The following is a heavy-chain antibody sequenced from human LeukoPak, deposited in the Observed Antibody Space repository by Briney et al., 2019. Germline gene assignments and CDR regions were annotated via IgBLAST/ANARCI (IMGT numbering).Heavy chain of an antibody. Sequence: PSETLSLTCTVSGGSISSYYWSWIRQPPGKGLEWIGYIYYSGSTNYNPSLKSRVTISVDTSKNQFSLKLSSVTAADTAVYYCARASLWATYDYWGQGTLVTVSS. V-gene: IGHV4-59*01. CDR3: ARASLWATYDY. CDR2: IYYSGST. CDR1: GGSISSYY. D-gene: IGHD3-16*01. J-gene: IGHJ4*02.